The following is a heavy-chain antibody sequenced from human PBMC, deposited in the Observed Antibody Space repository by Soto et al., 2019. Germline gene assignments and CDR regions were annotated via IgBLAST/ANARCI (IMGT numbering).Heavy chain of an antibody. CDR3: ATGDFGGWLAFHI. V-gene: IGHV4-31*03. J-gene: IGHJ3*02. D-gene: IGHD3-10*01. CDR1: GGSISSDGYY. Sequence: QVQLQESGPGLLKPSQTLSLTSTVSGGSISSDGYYWSWIRQHPGKGLEWMGYIYNSGNTYYNPSLKSRVTIAMDTSKKQFSLNLSSVTAADTAVYYCATGDFGGWLAFHIWCQGTMVTVSS. CDR2: IYNSGNT.